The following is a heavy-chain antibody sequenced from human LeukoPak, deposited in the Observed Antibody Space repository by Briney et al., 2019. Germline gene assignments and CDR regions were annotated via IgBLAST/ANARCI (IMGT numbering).Heavy chain of an antibody. CDR1: GYTFTGYY. J-gene: IGHJ4*02. CDR3: ARSGITTIPNFVY. CDR2: INPNSGAT. Sequence: GASVKVSCRASGYTFTGYYIHWVRQAPGQGLEWMGWINPNSGATNNAQKFQGRVTVSRDTSISTTYMELSRLGSDDMAVYYCARSGITTIPNFVYWGQGTLVTVSS. D-gene: IGHD3-22*01. V-gene: IGHV1-2*02.